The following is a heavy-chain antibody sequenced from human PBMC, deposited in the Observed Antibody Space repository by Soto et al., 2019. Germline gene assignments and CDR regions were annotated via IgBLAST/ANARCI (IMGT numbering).Heavy chain of an antibody. CDR1: GFTFSSYA. V-gene: IGHV3-30*04. CDR2: ISYDGSNK. CDR3: ARDRLAVAAYYFDY. Sequence: GGSLRLSCAASGFTFSSYAMHWVRQAPGKGLEWVAVISYDGSNKYYADSVKGRFTISRDNSKNTLYLQMNSLRAEDTAVYYCARDRLAVAAYYFDYWGQGTLVTVSS. J-gene: IGHJ4*02. D-gene: IGHD6-6*01.